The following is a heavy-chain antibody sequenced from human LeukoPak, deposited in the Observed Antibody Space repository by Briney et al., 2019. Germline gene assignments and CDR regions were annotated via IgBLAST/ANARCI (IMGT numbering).Heavy chain of an antibody. CDR2: INHSGST. J-gene: IGHJ5*02. D-gene: IGHD6-13*01. CDR1: GGSFSGYY. Sequence: SETLSLTCAVYGGSFSGYYWSWIRQPPGKGLEWIGEINHSGSTNCNPSLKSRVTISVDTSKNQFSLKLSSVTAADAAVYYCARGHIAAARSWFDPWGQGTLVTVSS. CDR3: ARGHIAAARSWFDP. V-gene: IGHV4-34*01.